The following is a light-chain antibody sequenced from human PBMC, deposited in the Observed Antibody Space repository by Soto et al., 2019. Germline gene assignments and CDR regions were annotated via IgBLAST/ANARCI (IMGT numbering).Light chain of an antibody. CDR2: GAS. V-gene: IGKV3-20*01. J-gene: IGKJ1*01. CDR1: QSVSNNY. Sequence: IGLSLSLGALSLYPGERATLSCRASQSVSNNYLAWYQQKPGQAPRLLIYGASNRATGIPDRFSGSGSGTDFTLTISRLEPEDFAVYYCQQYGSSGTFCQGSK. CDR3: QQYGSSGT.